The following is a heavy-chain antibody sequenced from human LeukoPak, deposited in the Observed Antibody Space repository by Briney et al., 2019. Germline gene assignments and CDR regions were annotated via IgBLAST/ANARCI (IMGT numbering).Heavy chain of an antibody. D-gene: IGHD4-17*01. V-gene: IGHV4-39*01. CDR2: IYYSGST. CDR3: ARTISTVTTPRGGIYYFDY. CDR1: GGSISSSSYY. Sequence: PSETLSLTCTVSGGSISSSSYYWGWIRQPPGKGLEWIGSIYYSGSTYYNPSLKSRLTISVDTSKNQFSLKLSSVTAADTAVYYCARTISTVTTPRGGIYYFDYWGQGTLVTVSS. J-gene: IGHJ4*02.